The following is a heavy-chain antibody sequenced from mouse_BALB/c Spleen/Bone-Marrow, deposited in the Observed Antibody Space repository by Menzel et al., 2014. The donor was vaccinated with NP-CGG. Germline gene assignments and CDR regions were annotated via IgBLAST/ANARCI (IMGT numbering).Heavy chain of an antibody. CDR3: ARLGYRYGYWFFDV. CDR2: IDPANCYT. D-gene: IGHD2-14*01. Sequence: EVQVVESGADLVKPGASVKLSCTASGFNIKDTYMHWVKQRPEQGLEWIGRIDPANCYTKYDPKFQGKATITADTSSNTAYLQLSSLTSEDTAVYYCARLGYRYGYWFFDVWGAGTTVTVYS. V-gene: IGHV14-3*02. J-gene: IGHJ1*01. CDR1: GFNIKDTY.